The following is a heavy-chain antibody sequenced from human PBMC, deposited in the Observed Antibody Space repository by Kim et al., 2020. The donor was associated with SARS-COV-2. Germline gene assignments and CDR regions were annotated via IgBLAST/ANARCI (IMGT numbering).Heavy chain of an antibody. Sequence: SETLSLTCAVYGGSLSGYFWSWIRQSPGKGLEWIGEIKYTGTTNYHPSHTGRASMSVDTSKNQVSLMLTSVSAADTAVYYCARRWGKYISGTYYKFGFDYWGQGTQVTVSS. CDR3: ARRWGKYISGTYYKFGFDY. CDR2: IKYTGTT. J-gene: IGHJ4*02. D-gene: IGHD3-10*01. V-gene: IGHV4-34*01. CDR1: GGSLSGYF.